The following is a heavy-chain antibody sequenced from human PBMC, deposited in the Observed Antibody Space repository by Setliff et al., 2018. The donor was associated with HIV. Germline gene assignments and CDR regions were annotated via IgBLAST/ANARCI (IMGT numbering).Heavy chain of an antibody. Sequence: ASVKVSCKISGYTLTELSIHWVRQAPGKGLEWMANFDPEDGETFYAQKFQGRLTMTEDTSTDTAYMELRSLRSDDTAVYYCARVYCSGGSCFTFDYWGQGTLVTVSS. CDR2: FDPEDGET. V-gene: IGHV1-24*01. J-gene: IGHJ4*02. CDR3: ARVYCSGGSCFTFDY. D-gene: IGHD2-15*01. CDR1: GYTLTELS.